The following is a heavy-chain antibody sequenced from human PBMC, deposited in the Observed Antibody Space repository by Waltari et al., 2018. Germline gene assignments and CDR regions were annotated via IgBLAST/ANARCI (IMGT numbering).Heavy chain of an antibody. D-gene: IGHD2-8*02. Sequence: QVQLVESGGGVVQPGRSLRLSCAASGFPFSSYAMHWVRRAPGKGLEWVAVISYDGSNKYYADSVKGRFTISRDNSKNTLYLQMNSLRAEDTAVYYCAREDIVLVVYADYWGQGTLVTVSS. CDR2: ISYDGSNK. CDR1: GFPFSSYA. CDR3: AREDIVLVVYADY. J-gene: IGHJ4*02. V-gene: IGHV3-30-3*01.